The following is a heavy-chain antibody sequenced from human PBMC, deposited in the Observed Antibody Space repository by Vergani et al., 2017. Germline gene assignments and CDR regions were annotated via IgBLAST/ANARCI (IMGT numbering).Heavy chain of an antibody. CDR3: ARALGAFDI. Sequence: QVQLQESGPGLVKPSETLSLTCTVSGGSISSGSYYWSWIRQPAGKGLEWIGRIYTSGSTNYNPSLKSRVTISVDTSKNQFSLKLSSVTAADTAVYYCARALGAFDIWGQGTMVTVSS. J-gene: IGHJ3*02. CDR1: GGSISSGSYY. CDR2: IYTSGST. V-gene: IGHV4-61*02.